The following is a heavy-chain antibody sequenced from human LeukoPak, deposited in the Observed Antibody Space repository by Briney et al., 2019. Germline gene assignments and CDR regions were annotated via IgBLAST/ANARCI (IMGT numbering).Heavy chain of an antibody. CDR2: INHSRST. V-gene: IGHV4-34*01. D-gene: IGHD6-13*01. CDR1: GGSFRAYY. Sequence: SETLSLTCAVYGGSFRAYYWNWIRQPPGKGLEWIGEINHSRSTNYNPSLKNRVTISIDTSKNQFSLRLSSVTAADTAVYYCARKARSYSSTWQTRGGNWFDPWGQGTLVTVSS. CDR3: ARKARSYSSTWQTRGGNWFDP. J-gene: IGHJ5*02.